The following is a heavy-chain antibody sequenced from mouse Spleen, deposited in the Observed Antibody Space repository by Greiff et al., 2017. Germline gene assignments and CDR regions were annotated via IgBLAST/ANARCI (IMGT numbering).Heavy chain of an antibody. J-gene: IGHJ1*01. Sequence: EVMLVESGGGLVQSGRSLRVSCATSGFTFSDFYMEWVRQVPGKGLEWIAASRSKANDYTTEYSASVKGRFIVSRDTSQSILNLQMNALRAEDTAIYYCVRNVGRPHWYFDVWGAGTTVTVSS. CDR1: GFTFSDFY. CDR2: SRSKANDYTT. CDR3: VRNVGRPHWYFDV. V-gene: IGHV7-1*01.